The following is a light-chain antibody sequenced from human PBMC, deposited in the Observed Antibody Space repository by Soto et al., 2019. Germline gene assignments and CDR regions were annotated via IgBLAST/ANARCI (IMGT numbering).Light chain of an antibody. CDR3: SSKRGSTYV. CDR2: DVS. V-gene: IGLV2-14*03. Sequence: QSALTQPASVSGSPGQSITISCTGTSSDVGGYNYVSWYQQHPGKAPILMIYDVSNRPSGISNRFSGSKSGNTAPLTISGLQAEDEADYYCSSKRGSTYVFGTGTKVTVL. CDR1: SSDVGGYNY. J-gene: IGLJ1*01.